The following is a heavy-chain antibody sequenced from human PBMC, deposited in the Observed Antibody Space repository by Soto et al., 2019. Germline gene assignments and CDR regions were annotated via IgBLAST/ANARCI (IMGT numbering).Heavy chain of an antibody. CDR2: IYTSGST. V-gene: IGHV4-4*07. D-gene: IGHD3-3*01. J-gene: IGHJ6*02. Sequence: ASETLSLTCTVSGGSISSYYWSWIRQPAGKGLEWIGRIYTSGSTNYNPSLKSRVTMSVDTSKNQFSLKLSSVTAADTAVYYCARGWEYYDFWSGYYNYYGMDVWGQGTTVTVSS. CDR3: ARGWEYYDFWSGYYNYYGMDV. CDR1: GGSISSYY.